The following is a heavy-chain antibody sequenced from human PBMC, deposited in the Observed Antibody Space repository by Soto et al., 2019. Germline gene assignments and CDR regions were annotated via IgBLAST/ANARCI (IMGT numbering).Heavy chain of an antibody. D-gene: IGHD7-27*01. V-gene: IGHV3-21*01. CDR3: ASSQPNWGSNIGCFDI. Sequence: GGSLRLSCAASGFTFSSYSMNWVRQAPGKGLEWVSSISSSSSYIYYADSVKGRFTSSRDNAKNSLYLQMNSLRAEDTAVYYCASSQPNWGSNIGCFDIWGQGTMVTVSS. CDR1: GFTFSSYS. CDR2: ISSSSSYI. J-gene: IGHJ3*02.